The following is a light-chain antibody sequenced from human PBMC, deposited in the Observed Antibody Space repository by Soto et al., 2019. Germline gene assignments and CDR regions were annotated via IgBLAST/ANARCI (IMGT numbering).Light chain of an antibody. CDR1: SSNIGNNY. Sequence: QSVLTQPPSVSAAPGQKVTISCSGSSSNIGNNYVSWYQQLPGTAPKLLIYENNKRPSGIPDRFSGSKSGTSATLGITGLQTGDEADYYCGTWDSSLSEWVFGGGTQLTVL. CDR2: ENN. V-gene: IGLV1-51*02. CDR3: GTWDSSLSEWV. J-gene: IGLJ3*02.